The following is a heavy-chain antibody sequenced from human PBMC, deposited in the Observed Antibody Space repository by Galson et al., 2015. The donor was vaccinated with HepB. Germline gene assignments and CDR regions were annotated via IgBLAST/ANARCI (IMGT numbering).Heavy chain of an antibody. CDR3: ARGFHDSSDYYSGADY. D-gene: IGHD3-22*01. CDR2: ISGYSGST. J-gene: IGHJ4*02. CDR1: GYTFTSYG. Sequence: SVKVSCKASGYTFTSYGISWVRQAPGQGLEWMGWISGYSGSTNYAHNLQGRVTMTTDTSTSTAYMELRSLRSDDTAVYYCARGFHDSSDYYSGADYWGQGTLVTVSS. V-gene: IGHV1-18*04.